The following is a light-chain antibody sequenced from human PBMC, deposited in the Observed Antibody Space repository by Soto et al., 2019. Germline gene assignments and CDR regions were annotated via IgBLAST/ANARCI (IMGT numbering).Light chain of an antibody. CDR3: RSFSGSNNLL. CDR2: EVS. CDR1: ISDIGVYNY. V-gene: IGLV2-8*01. Sequence: QSALTQPPSASGSPGQSVTISCTGTISDIGVYNYVSWYQQHPGKAPKLMIYEVSQRPSGVPDRFSGSKSGNTASLTVSGLQFDDEATYNCRSFSGSNNLLFGGGTKLTVL. J-gene: IGLJ2*01.